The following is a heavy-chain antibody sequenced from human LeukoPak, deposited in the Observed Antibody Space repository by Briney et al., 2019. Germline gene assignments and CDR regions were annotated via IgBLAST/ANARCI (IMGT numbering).Heavy chain of an antibody. D-gene: IGHD3-22*01. V-gene: IGHV3-33*01. J-gene: IGHJ6*02. CDR3: ARAGYYDLYGLDV. CDR1: GFTFSSYG. CDR2: IWYDGSNK. Sequence: PGGSLRLSCAASGFTFSSYGMHWVRQAPGKGLEWVAVIWYDGSNKYYADSVKGRFTISRDNSKNTLYLQMNSLRAEDTAVYYCARAGYYDLYGLDVWGQGTTVTASS.